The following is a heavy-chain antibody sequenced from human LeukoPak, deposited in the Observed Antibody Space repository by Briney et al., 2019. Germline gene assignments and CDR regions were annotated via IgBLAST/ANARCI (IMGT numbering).Heavy chain of an antibody. Sequence: GGSLRLSCAASGFIFSNAWMSWVRQPPGKGLEWVGFIRTKAYGETTGYAASVKGRFIISRDDSESIAYLQMNSLKTEDTAVYYCSRGGVAGTVRYWGQGTLVTVSS. CDR2: IRTKAYGETT. J-gene: IGHJ4*02. D-gene: IGHD6-19*01. CDR3: SRGGVAGTVRY. CDR1: GFIFSNAW. V-gene: IGHV3-49*04.